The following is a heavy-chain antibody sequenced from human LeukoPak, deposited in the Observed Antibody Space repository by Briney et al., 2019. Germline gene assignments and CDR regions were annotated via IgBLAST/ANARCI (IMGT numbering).Heavy chain of an antibody. CDR3: ARPAYCGGDCHRGLAFDI. J-gene: IGHJ3*02. V-gene: IGHV5-51*01. D-gene: IGHD2-21*01. CDR1: GYSFTSYW. CDR2: IYPGDSDT. Sequence: GESLKISCKGSGYSFTSYWIGWVRQMPGKGLEWMGIIYPGDSDTRYSPSFQGQVTISADKSISTAYLQRSSLKASDTAMYYCARPAYCGGDCHRGLAFDIWGQGTLVTVSS.